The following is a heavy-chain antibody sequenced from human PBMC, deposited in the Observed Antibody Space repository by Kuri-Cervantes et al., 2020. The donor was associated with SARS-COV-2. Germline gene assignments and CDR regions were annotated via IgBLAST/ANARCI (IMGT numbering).Heavy chain of an antibody. CDR1: GGSVSGYY. J-gene: IGHJ4*02. D-gene: IGHD1-26*01. CDR3: AWGLRVGAPDY. V-gene: IGHV4-59*08. CDR2: IFYSGSI. Sequence: GSLRLSCTVLGGSVSGYYWSWIRRPPGKGLQWIGYIFYSGSINYNPTLKSRVTISVDTSKNQFSLKLSSVTAADTAVYYCAWGLRVGAPDYWGQGTLVTVSS.